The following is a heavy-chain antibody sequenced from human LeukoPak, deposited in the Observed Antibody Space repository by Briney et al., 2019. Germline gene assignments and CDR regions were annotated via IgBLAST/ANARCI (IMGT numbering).Heavy chain of an antibody. J-gene: IGHJ4*02. CDR1: GDSVTNYY. V-gene: IGHV4-59*02. Sequence: SETLSLTCTVSGDSVTNYYWTWIRQPPGKGLEWIGHILYSGSTNYNPSLNSRVTISVDTSKKQFSLKLSSVTAADTAVYYCARGQYFYDTTGYYYWGQGTLVTVSS. CDR2: ILYSGST. D-gene: IGHD3-22*01. CDR3: ARGQYFYDTTGYYY.